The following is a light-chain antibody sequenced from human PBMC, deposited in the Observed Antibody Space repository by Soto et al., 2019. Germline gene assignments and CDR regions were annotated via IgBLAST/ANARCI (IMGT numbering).Light chain of an antibody. CDR2: WAS. J-gene: IGKJ1*01. V-gene: IGKV4-1*01. CDR3: QQYYSTPWT. CDR1: QSVLYSSNNKNY. Sequence: DIVMTQSPDSLAVSLGERATINCKSSQSVLYSSNNKNYLDWYQQKTGQPPKLIIYWASTRESGVPDRFSGSGSGTDFTLTISSLQAEDVAVYYCQQYYSTPWTFGQGTKVEIK.